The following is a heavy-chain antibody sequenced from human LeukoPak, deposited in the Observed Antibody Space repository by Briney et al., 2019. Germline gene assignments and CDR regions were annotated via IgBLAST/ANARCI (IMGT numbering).Heavy chain of an antibody. J-gene: IGHJ4*02. D-gene: IGHD3-3*01. Sequence: ASVKVSCKASGYTFTSYDINWVRQATGQGLEWMGWMNPNSGNTGYAQKFQGRVTMTRNTSISTAYMELSSLRSEDTAVHYCARMSGYYSLSDYWGQGTLVTVSS. CDR1: GYTFTSYD. CDR2: MNPNSGNT. CDR3: ARMSGYYSLSDY. V-gene: IGHV1-8*01.